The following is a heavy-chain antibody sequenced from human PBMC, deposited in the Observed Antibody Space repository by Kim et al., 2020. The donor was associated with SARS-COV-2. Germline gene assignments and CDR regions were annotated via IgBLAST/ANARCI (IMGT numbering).Heavy chain of an antibody. J-gene: IGHJ5*02. V-gene: IGHV4-31*03. D-gene: IGHD3-22*01. CDR3: ARTNLLQYYDNSGPFDP. CDR1: GASVSAAGHY. CDR2: IYNRGRT. Sequence: SETLSLTCTVSGASVSAAGHYWNWIRQHPGKGLEWIGFIYNRGRTYYSPSLQSRVTMSVDTSKNQFSLKLSSVTAADTAVYYCARTNLLQYYDNSGPFDPWGQGMLVTVSS.